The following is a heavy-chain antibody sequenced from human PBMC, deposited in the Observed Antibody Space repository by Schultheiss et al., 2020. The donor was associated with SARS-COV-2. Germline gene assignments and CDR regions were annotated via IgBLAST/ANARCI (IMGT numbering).Heavy chain of an antibody. D-gene: IGHD4-17*01. V-gene: IGHV3-23*01. Sequence: GESLKISCAASGFTFSSYSMNWVRQAPGKGLEWVSAISGSGGSTYYADSVKGRFTISRDNSKNTLYLQMNSLRAEDTAVYYCAKGDGDYDVWGQGTLVTVSS. CDR3: AKGDGDYDV. J-gene: IGHJ4*02. CDR1: GFTFSSYS. CDR2: ISGSGGST.